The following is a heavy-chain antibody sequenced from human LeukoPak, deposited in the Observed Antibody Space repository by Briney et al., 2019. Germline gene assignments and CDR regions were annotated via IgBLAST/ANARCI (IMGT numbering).Heavy chain of an antibody. Sequence: PGGSLRLSCAASGFTVSSNYMSWVRQAPGKGLEWVSVIYSGGSTYYADSVKGRFTISRDNSKNTLYLQMNSLRAEDTAVYYCASSRYSSSWYGYWGQGTLVTVSS. J-gene: IGHJ4*02. D-gene: IGHD6-13*01. CDR1: GFTVSSNY. CDR2: IYSGGST. CDR3: ASSRYSSSWYGY. V-gene: IGHV3-53*01.